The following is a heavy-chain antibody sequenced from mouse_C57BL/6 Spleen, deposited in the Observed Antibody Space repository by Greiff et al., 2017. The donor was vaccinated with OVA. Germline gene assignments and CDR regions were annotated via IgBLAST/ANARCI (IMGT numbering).Heavy chain of an antibody. CDR2: ISYDGSN. V-gene: IGHV3-6*01. CDR1: GYSITSGYY. Sequence: EVKLMESGPGLVKPSQSLSLTCSVTGYSITSGYYWNWIRQFPGNKLEWMGYISYDGSNNYNPSLKNRISITRDTSKNQFFLKLNSVTTEDTATYYCAREGGTTVVAHFDYWGQGTTLTVSS. J-gene: IGHJ2*01. D-gene: IGHD1-1*01. CDR3: AREGGTTVVAHFDY.